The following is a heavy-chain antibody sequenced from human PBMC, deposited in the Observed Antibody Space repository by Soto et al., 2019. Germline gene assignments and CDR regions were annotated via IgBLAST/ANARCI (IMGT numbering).Heavy chain of an antibody. D-gene: IGHD3-16*01. CDR3: ARGRFRRTWFDP. J-gene: IGHJ5*02. CDR1: GGTFSSYA. V-gene: IGHV1-69*05. Sequence: ASVKVSCKASGGTFSSYAISWVRQAPGQGLEWMGGINPIFGTTNHAKQFQGRVTITRDASTSTAYMEMSSLRSEDTAVYYCARGRFRRTWFDPWGQGTLVTVSS. CDR2: INPIFGTT.